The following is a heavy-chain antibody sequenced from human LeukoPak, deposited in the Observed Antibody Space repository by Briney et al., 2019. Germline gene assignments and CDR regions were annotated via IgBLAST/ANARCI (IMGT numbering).Heavy chain of an antibody. V-gene: IGHV3-23*01. J-gene: IGHJ6*02. Sequence: PGGSLRLSCAASEFIFSSYGMSWVRQAPGKGLEWVSCVSASGSSTYYADSVKGRFTISRDNSKNTVYLQMNNLRVDDTALFYCACRRIEAAGFGHYGMDVWGQGTTVTVSS. CDR2: VSASGSST. CDR3: ACRRIEAAGFGHYGMDV. D-gene: IGHD6-13*01. CDR1: EFIFSSYG.